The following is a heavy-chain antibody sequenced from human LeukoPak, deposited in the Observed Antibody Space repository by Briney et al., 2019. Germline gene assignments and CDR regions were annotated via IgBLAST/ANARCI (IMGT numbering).Heavy chain of an antibody. Sequence: GGSLRLSCAASGLIVSSNYMTWVRQAPGKGLEWVSVIYSGGSIYYADSVKGRFTISRDNSRNTLYLQMNSLRAEDTAVYYCAKGSSSYSITSYWYFDLWGRGTLVTVSS. J-gene: IGHJ2*01. D-gene: IGHD6-13*01. CDR1: GLIVSSNY. CDR3: AKGSSSYSITSYWYFDL. V-gene: IGHV3-53*01. CDR2: IYSGGSI.